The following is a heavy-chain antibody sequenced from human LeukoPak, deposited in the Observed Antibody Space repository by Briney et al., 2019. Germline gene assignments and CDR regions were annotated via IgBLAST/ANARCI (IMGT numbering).Heavy chain of an antibody. V-gene: IGHV1-2*02. CDR1: GYTFTVYY. D-gene: IGHD6-19*01. CDR2: MNPNSGGT. CDR3: AREESEYSSGWYYWFDP. J-gene: IGHJ5*02. Sequence: ASVTVSFKASGYTFTVYYMHWVRQAPGQGREWMGWMNPNSGGTNYAQKFQGSVTMTRDTSISTAYMELSRLRSDDTAVYYCAREESEYSSGWYYWFDPWGQGTLVTVSS.